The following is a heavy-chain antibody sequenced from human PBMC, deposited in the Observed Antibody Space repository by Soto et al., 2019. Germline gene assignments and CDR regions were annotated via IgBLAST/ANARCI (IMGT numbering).Heavy chain of an antibody. Sequence: EVPLVESGGGLVQPGRSLRLSCAASGFTFDDYAMHWVRQAPGKGLEWVSGISWNSGSIGYADSVKGRFTISRDNAKNSLYLQMNSLRAEDTALYYCAKDMGETIYYYYGMDVWGQGTTVTVSS. D-gene: IGHD1-26*01. CDR3: AKDMGETIYYYYGMDV. V-gene: IGHV3-9*01. CDR2: ISWNSGSI. J-gene: IGHJ6*02. CDR1: GFTFDDYA.